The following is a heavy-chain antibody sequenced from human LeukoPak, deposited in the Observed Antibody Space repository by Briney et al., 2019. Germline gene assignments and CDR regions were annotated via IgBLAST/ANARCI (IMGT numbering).Heavy chain of an antibody. Sequence: SETLSLTCAVYGGSFSGYYWSWIRQPPGKGLEWIGEINHSGSTNYNPSLKSRVTISVDTSKNQFSLKLSSVTAADTAVYYCARRGSGYYYGYAYRPSFDYWGQGTLVTVSS. CDR2: INHSGST. CDR3: ARRGSGYYYGYAYRPSFDY. V-gene: IGHV4-34*01. CDR1: GGSFSGYY. J-gene: IGHJ4*02. D-gene: IGHD3-22*01.